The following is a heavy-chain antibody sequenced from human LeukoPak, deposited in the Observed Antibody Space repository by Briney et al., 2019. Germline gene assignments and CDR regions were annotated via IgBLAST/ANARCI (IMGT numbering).Heavy chain of an antibody. CDR1: GFTFGSHA. D-gene: IGHD5-18*01. V-gene: IGHV3-23*01. CDR3: GKTTVGYSSGQKPAWPVDY. J-gene: IGHJ4*02. CDR2: IFGSGGSP. Sequence: GGSLRLSCEASGFTFGSHAMYWVRQAPGKGLEWVAGIFGSGGSPHYADSVKGRFTISRDNSWNMVYLQINSLRAEDTAVYYCGKTTVGYSSGQKPAWPVDYWGQGTLVTVSS.